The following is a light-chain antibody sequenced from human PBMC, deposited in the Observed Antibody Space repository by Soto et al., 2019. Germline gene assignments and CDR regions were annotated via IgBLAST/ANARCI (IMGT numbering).Light chain of an antibody. CDR2: AAS. CDR3: QQYYSYPQVT. J-gene: IGKJ4*01. CDR1: QSISSY. V-gene: IGKV1-39*01. Sequence: DIQMTQSPSSLSASVGDRVTITCRASQSISSYLNWYQQKPGKAPKLLIYAASTLQSGVPSRFSGSGSGTDFTLTISCLQSEDFATYYCQQYYSYPQVTFGGGTKVDIK.